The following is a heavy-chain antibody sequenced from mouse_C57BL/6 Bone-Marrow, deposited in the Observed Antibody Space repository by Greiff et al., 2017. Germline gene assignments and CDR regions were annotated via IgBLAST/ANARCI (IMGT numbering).Heavy chain of an antibody. V-gene: IGHV3-8*01. Sequence: EVKLMESGPGLAKPSQTLSLTCSVTGYSITSAYWNWIRKFPGNKLEYMGYISYSGSTYYNPSLKSRISITRDTSKNQYYLQLNSVTTEDTATYYCARFYYYGSGYFDVWGTGTTVTVSS. CDR1: GYSITSAY. CDR2: ISYSGST. CDR3: ARFYYYGSGYFDV. D-gene: IGHD1-1*01. J-gene: IGHJ1*03.